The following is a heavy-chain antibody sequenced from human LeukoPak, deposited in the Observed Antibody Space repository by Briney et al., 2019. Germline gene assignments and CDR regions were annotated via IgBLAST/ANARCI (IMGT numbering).Heavy chain of an antibody. CDR1: GFTFSSYA. CDR2: ISYDGSNK. V-gene: IGHV3-30*04. Sequence: GGSLRLSCAASGFTFSSYAMHWVRQAPGKGLEWVAVISYDGSNKYYADSVKGRFTISRDNSKNTLYLQMNSLRAEDTAVYYCARGPTYCSSTSCRYYYNGMDVWGQGTTVTVSS. J-gene: IGHJ6*02. CDR3: ARGPTYCSSTSCRYYYNGMDV. D-gene: IGHD2-2*01.